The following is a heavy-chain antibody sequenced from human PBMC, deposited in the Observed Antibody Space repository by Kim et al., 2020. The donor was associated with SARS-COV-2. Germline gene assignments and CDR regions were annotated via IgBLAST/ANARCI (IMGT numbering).Heavy chain of an antibody. D-gene: IGHD3-9*01. CDR2: ISAYNGNT. V-gene: IGHV1-18*03. J-gene: IGHJ6*02. CDR1: GYTFTSYG. CDR3: ARVRWYDILTGYYDSFYYYYGMDV. Sequence: ASVKVSCKASGYTFTSYGISWVRQAPGQGLEWMGWISAYNGNTNYAQKLQGRVTMTTDTSTSTAYMELRSLRSDDMAVYYCARVRWYDILTGYYDSFYYYYGMDVWGQGTTVTVSS.